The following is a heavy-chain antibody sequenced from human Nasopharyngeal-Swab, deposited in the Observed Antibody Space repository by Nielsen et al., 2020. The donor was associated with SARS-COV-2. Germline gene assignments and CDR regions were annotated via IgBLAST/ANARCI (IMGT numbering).Heavy chain of an antibody. Sequence: ASVKVSCKASGYTFTSYAMNWVRQAPGQGLEWMGWINTNTGNPTHAQGFTGRFVFSLDTSVSTAYLQISSLKAEDTAVYYCARGGSSSWYSYYYYYMDVWGKGTTVTVSS. J-gene: IGHJ6*03. CDR3: ARGGSSSWYSYYYYYMDV. CDR1: GYTFTSYA. V-gene: IGHV7-4-1*02. D-gene: IGHD6-13*01. CDR2: INTNTGNP.